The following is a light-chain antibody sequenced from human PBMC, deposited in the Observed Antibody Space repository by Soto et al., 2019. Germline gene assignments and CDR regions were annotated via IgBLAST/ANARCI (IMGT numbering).Light chain of an antibody. Sequence: IVLTQSPGTLSLSPGERATLSCRASQDLNTRYSAWYQQKRGQPPSLLIFATSTRASGIPDRFSGSGSGRVFTLTISRLEPEDSAVYFCQQYDTSARYIFGQGTSLDIK. CDR2: ATS. V-gene: IGKV3-20*01. J-gene: IGKJ2*01. CDR3: QQYDTSARYI. CDR1: QDLNTRY.